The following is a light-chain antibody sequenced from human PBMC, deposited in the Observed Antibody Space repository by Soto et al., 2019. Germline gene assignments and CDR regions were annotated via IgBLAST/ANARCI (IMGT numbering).Light chain of an antibody. J-gene: IGKJ1*01. CDR3: QQYGSSLSWT. CDR2: GAS. CDR1: QSVSSSY. V-gene: IGKV3-20*01. Sequence: EIVLTPSPGTLSLSPGERATLSCRASQSVSSSYLAWYQQKPGQAPRLLIYGASSRATGIPDRFSGSGSGTDFTLTISRLEPEDFAVYYCQQYGSSLSWTFGQGTKGDIK.